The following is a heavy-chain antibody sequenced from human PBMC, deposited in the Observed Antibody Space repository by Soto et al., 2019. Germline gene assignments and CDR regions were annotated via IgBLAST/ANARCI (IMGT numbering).Heavy chain of an antibody. CDR3: AWQSSSWGGGFDP. D-gene: IGHD6-13*01. CDR2: ISGSGGST. Sequence: EVQLLESGGGLVQPGGSLRLSCAASGFTFSSYAMSWVRQAPGKGLEWVSAISGSGGSTYYADSVKGRFTIYRDNSKNTLYLQMNSLRAEDTAVYYCAWQSSSWGGGFDPWGQGTLVTVSS. CDR1: GFTFSSYA. V-gene: IGHV3-23*01. J-gene: IGHJ5*02.